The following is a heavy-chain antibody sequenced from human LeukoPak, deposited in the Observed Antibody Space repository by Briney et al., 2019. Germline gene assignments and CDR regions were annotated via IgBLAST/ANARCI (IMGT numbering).Heavy chain of an antibody. CDR2: ISGYNGDT. Sequence: GASVKVSCKASGYSFRSYGISWVRQAPGQSLEWMGWISGYNGDTNDAQKFQGRVTMTIDTSSTTAYMELSSLKFDDTAVYYCARAIVAGARLDFWGQGTLLTVSS. J-gene: IGHJ4*02. D-gene: IGHD1-26*01. CDR3: ARAIVAGARLDF. V-gene: IGHV1-18*01. CDR1: GYSFRSYG.